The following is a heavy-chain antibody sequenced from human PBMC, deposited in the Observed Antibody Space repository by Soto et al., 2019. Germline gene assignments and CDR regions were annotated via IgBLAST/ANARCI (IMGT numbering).Heavy chain of an antibody. Sequence: PSETLSLTCAVYGGSFSGYYWSWIRQPPGKGLEWIGEINHSGSTNYNPSLKSRVTISVDTSKNQFSLKLSSVTAADTAVYYCARVVRGPDVGYCSSTSCSLAFDIWGQGTMVTVSS. J-gene: IGHJ3*02. CDR3: ARVVRGPDVGYCSSTSCSLAFDI. CDR2: INHSGST. D-gene: IGHD2-2*01. V-gene: IGHV4-34*01. CDR1: GGSFSGYY.